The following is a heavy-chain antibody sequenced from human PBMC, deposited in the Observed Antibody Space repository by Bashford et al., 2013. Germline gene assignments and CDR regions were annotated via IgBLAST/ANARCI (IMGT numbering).Heavy chain of an antibody. D-gene: IGHD3-22*01. CDR2: INAGNGNT. CDR3: ARSDYYDSSGYYGEDAFDI. V-gene: IGHV1-3*01. Sequence: ASVKVSCKASGGTFSSYAISWVRQAPGQRLEWMGWINAGNGNTKYSQKFQGRVTITRDTSASTAYMELSSLRSEDTAVYYCARSDYYDSSGYYGEDAFDIWGQGTMVTVSS. J-gene: IGHJ3*02. CDR1: GGTFSSYA.